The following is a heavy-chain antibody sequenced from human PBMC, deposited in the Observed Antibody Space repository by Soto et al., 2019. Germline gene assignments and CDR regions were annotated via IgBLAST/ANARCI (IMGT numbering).Heavy chain of an antibody. CDR1: GFTFSSYA. Sequence: QVQLLESGGGVVQPGRSLRLSCAAYGFTFSSYAMHCVRQAPGKGLEWVAVISYAGSNKYYADSVKGRFTISRDNSKNTVYRQIISLSAEDPAVYYFAIYPTETTGGEGDYWVQRALVTVSS. CDR3: AIYPTETTGGEGDY. D-gene: IGHD4-17*01. CDR2: ISYAGSNK. J-gene: IGHJ4*02. V-gene: IGHV3-30-3*01.